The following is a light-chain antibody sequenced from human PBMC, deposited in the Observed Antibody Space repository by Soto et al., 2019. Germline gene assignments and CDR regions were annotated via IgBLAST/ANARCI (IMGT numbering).Light chain of an antibody. CDR1: QSVSSNY. V-gene: IGKV3-20*01. Sequence: EIVLTQSPGPLSLSPGERATLSCRASQSVSSNYLAWYQQKPGQAPRLLIYGASSSATGIPDRFSGSGSGTYFTLTIARLEPEEFAVYYCQQYGSLFTFGPGTKVY. CDR3: QQYGSLFT. J-gene: IGKJ3*01. CDR2: GAS.